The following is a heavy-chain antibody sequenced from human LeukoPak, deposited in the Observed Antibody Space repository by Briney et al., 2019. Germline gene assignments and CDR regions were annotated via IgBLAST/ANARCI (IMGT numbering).Heavy chain of an antibody. CDR1: GFTFSSYA. J-gene: IGHJ4*02. Sequence: EGSLRLSCAASGFTFSSYAMHWVRQAPGKGLEYVSAISSNGGSTYYANSVKGRFTISRDNSKNTLYLQMGSLRAEDMAVYYCARLNYYGSGSYHPALDYWGQGTLVTVSS. CDR3: ARLNYYGSGSYHPALDY. CDR2: ISSNGGST. D-gene: IGHD3-10*01. V-gene: IGHV3-64*01.